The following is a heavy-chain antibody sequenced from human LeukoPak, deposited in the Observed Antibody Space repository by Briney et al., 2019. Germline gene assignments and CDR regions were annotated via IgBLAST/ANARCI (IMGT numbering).Heavy chain of an antibody. CDR3: AKGYSGYSYGYYFDY. Sequence: GGSLRLSCAASGFTFSSYAMSWVRQAPGKGLEWVSAISGSGDSTYYADSVKGRFTISRDNSKNTLYLQMNSLRAEDTAVYYCAKGYSGYSYGYYFDYWGQGTLVTVSS. CDR2: ISGSGDST. V-gene: IGHV3-23*01. D-gene: IGHD5-18*01. J-gene: IGHJ4*02. CDR1: GFTFSSYA.